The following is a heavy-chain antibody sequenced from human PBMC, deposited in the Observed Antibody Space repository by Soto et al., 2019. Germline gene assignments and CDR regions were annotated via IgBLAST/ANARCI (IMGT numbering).Heavy chain of an antibody. CDR2: IKSKADGGII. J-gene: IGHJ3*01. CDR3: NTDPGGST. V-gene: IGHV3-15*01. Sequence: EVQLVESGGGLVKPGGSLRLSCAASGFTFNNAWMTWVRQAPGKGLEWVGRIKSKADGGIIDYAAPGRGRFTISRDDSKNTVYLQMNSLNTDDTAMYYCNTDPGGSTGGQGTMVTVSS. CDR1: GFTFNNAW.